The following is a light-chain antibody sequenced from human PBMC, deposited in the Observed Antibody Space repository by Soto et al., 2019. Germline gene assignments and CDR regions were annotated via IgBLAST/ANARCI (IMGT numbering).Light chain of an antibody. Sequence: QSVLTQPPSVSAAPGQNVTISCSGSSSILAKNFVSWYQQVPGAAPKLLIYDDNKRPSGIPDRFSGSKSGTSATLGITGFQTGDEADYYCGSWDSSLSAYVFGTGTKLTVL. CDR3: GSWDSSLSAYV. V-gene: IGLV1-51*01. J-gene: IGLJ1*01. CDR1: SSILAKNF. CDR2: DDN.